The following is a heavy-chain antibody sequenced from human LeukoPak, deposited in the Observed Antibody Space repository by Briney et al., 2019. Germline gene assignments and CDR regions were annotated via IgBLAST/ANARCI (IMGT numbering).Heavy chain of an antibody. CDR2: MSGSGGRT. CDR3: AKEGSSWNVDY. D-gene: IGHD6-13*01. J-gene: IGHJ4*02. CDR1: GFTFDTYA. Sequence: PGGSLRLSCAASGFTFDTYAMSWVRQAPGKGLEWVSTMSGSGGRTFYGDSVKGRFTISRDRSKNTLYLQMNSLRPEETAVYYCAKEGSSWNVDYWGQGTLVTVSS. V-gene: IGHV3-23*01.